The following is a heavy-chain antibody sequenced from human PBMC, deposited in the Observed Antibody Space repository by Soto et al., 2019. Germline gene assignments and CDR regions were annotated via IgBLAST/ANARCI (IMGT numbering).Heavy chain of an antibody. CDR2: ISSDGSNK. V-gene: IGHV3-30*03. D-gene: IGHD2-21*02. CDR1: GFIFSGYG. Sequence: QVQLVESGGGVVQPGRSLRLSCAASGFIFSGYGMHWVRQAPGKGLEWVAVISSDGSNKYYADSVEGRFTISRDNSKNKLYMHMNSLRAEDTAVYSYAANLQDHQCGGDCYIDYGGEGTLVTVSS. J-gene: IGHJ4*02. CDR3: AANLQDHQCGGDCYIDY.